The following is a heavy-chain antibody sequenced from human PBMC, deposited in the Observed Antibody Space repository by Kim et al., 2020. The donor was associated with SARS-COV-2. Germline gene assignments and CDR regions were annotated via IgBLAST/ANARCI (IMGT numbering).Heavy chain of an antibody. CDR2: INTNTGNP. Sequence: ASVKVSCKTSGYTFSSYAINWVRQAPGQGLEWMGWINTNTGNPTYAQGFTGRFVFSVDTSVTTAYLHISSLKAEDTAVYYCSTTLEMATSEMYYWGQGTLVTVSS. J-gene: IGHJ4*02. D-gene: IGHD5-12*01. CDR1: GYTFSSYA. V-gene: IGHV7-4-1*02. CDR3: STTLEMATSEMYY.